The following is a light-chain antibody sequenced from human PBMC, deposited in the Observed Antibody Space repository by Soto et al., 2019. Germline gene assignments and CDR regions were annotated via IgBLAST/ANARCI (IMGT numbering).Light chain of an antibody. CDR1: RSLSSDY. V-gene: IGKV3-20*01. Sequence: IVLMHSPGTFSFSPGEIATLSFRASRSLSSDYLAWYQQKPGQAPRLLIYGASNRATGIPDRFSGSGSGTDFTLTINRLEPEDFAVYYCQQYGSSGTFGQGTKVDIK. CDR2: GAS. CDR3: QQYGSSGT. J-gene: IGKJ1*01.